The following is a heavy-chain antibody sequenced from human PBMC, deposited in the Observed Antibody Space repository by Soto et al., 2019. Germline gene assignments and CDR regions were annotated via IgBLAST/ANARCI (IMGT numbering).Heavy chain of an antibody. D-gene: IGHD3-16*01. V-gene: IGHV1-18*01. CDR3: ARGGYYDNVWGKLSHYGLDV. Sequence: RASVKVSCKASGYTFIRYGITWVRQAPGQRLEWMGWISPYNDQTIYAQKLQGRVTMTADTSTRTVYMQLRSLKSDDTAVYYCARGGYYDNVWGKLSHYGLDVWGQGTSVTVSS. CDR1: GYTFIRYG. J-gene: IGHJ6*02. CDR2: ISPYNDQT.